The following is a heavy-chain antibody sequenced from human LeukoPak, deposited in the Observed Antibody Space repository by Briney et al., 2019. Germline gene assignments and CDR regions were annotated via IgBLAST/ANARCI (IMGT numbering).Heavy chain of an antibody. D-gene: IGHD3-22*01. V-gene: IGHV4-34*01. Sequence: SETLSLTCAVYGGSFSGYYWSWIRQPPGKGLEWIGEINHSGSTNYNPSLKSRVTISVDTSKNQFSLKLSSVTAADTAVYYCAREHILADYDSSGNFHPFDYWGQGTLVTVSS. CDR3: AREHILADYDSSGNFHPFDY. J-gene: IGHJ4*02. CDR1: GGSFSGYY. CDR2: INHSGST.